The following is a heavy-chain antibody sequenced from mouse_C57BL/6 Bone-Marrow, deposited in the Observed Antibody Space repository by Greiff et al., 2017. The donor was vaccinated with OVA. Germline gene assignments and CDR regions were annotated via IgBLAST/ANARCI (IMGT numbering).Heavy chain of an antibody. CDR1: GYSITSGYY. J-gene: IGHJ2*01. CDR3: ARRNYSNSDYFDY. D-gene: IGHD2-5*01. Sequence: EVKLVESGPGLVKPSQSLSLTCSVTGYSITSGYYWNWIRQFPGNKLEWMGYISYDGSNNYNPSLKNRISITRDTSKNQFFLKLNSVTTEDTATYYCARRNYSNSDYFDYWGQGTTLTVSS. V-gene: IGHV3-6*01. CDR2: ISYDGSN.